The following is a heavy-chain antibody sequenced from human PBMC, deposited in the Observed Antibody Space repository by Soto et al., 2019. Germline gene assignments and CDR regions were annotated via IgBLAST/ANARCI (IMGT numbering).Heavy chain of an antibody. D-gene: IGHD6-19*01. J-gene: IGHJ4*02. CDR1: GGSISGGSISDYY. CDR2: SYYTGTT. CDR3: ARHALSPSGWYKIDY. V-gene: IGHV4-61*08. Sequence: SETVSLTCTVSGGSISGGSISDYYWSWIRQPPGKGLEWIGYSYYTGTTSYNPSLKSRVTISVDTSKNQFSLKLSSVTAADTAVYYCARHALSPSGWYKIDYWGQGTLVTVSS.